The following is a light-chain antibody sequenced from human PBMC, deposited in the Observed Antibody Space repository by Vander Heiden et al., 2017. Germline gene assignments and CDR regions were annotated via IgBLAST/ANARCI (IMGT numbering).Light chain of an antibody. CDR1: PSRSRNF. CDR3: QQYDKLPLT. Sequence: NVLTQSPGTLSLSPGQSATLSCRPSPSRSRNFLAWYQQKPGQSPRLLIYGASNRAAGTPDRFSGSGSGTAFTLTISRLEPEDFAVYFCQQYDKLPLTFGGGTKVDLK. CDR2: GAS. V-gene: IGKV3-20*01. J-gene: IGKJ4*01.